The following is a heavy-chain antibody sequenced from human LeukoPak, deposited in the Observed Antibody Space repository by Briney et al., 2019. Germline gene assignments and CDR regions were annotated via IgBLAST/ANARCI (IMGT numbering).Heavy chain of an antibody. CDR2: IIPIFGTA. Sequence: SVKVSCKASGCTLSRYAISWVRQAPGQGVEWMGGIIPIFGTANYAQKFQGRVTITADESTSTAYMELSSLRSEDTAVYYCARVYRCPAYCDILTGPMDVWGKGTTVTVSS. V-gene: IGHV1-69*01. CDR3: ARVYRCPAYCDILTGPMDV. J-gene: IGHJ6*04. D-gene: IGHD3-9*01. CDR1: GCTLSRYA.